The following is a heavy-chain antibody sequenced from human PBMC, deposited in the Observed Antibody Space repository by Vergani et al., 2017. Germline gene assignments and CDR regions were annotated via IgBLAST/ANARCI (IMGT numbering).Heavy chain of an antibody. CDR3: ARLYGRDSSGSKYFDY. D-gene: IGHD3-22*01. V-gene: IGHV5-51*01. CDR1: GYSFTKYW. CDR2: IHPADSDT. Sequence: EVQLVQSEAEVKKPGESLKISCQISGYSFTKYWIGWVRQMPGKGLEWMGIIHPADSDTRYSPSFQGQVTISVDKSISTAYLQRSSLRASDSAMYYCARLYGRDSSGSKYFDYWGQGTLVTVSS. J-gene: IGHJ4*02.